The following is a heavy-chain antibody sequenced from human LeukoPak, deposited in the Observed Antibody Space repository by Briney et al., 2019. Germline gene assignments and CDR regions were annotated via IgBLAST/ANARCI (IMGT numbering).Heavy chain of an antibody. V-gene: IGHV4-59*01. CDR1: GGSINCSY. Sequence: PSETLSLTCTVSGGSINCSYWSWIRQPPGRALDWIGHIYYTGSNSYNPSLKSRVTISLDTSENQFSLKLTSVTAADTAVYYCARDLTTVVTPGLLRAFDIWGQGTMVTVSS. D-gene: IGHD4-23*01. CDR2: IYYTGSN. CDR3: ARDLTTVVTPGLLRAFDI. J-gene: IGHJ3*02.